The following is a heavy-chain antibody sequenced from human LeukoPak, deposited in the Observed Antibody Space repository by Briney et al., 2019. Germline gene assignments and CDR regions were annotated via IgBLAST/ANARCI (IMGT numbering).Heavy chain of an antibody. Sequence: SETLSLTCTVSGGSISSGSYYWSWIRQPAGKGLEWIGRIYTSGSTNYNPSLKSRVTISVDTSKNQFSLKLSSVTAADTAVYYCAREGAAAGIDYWGQGTLVTVSS. CDR1: GGSISSGSYY. J-gene: IGHJ4*02. CDR2: IYTSGST. D-gene: IGHD6-13*01. V-gene: IGHV4-61*02. CDR3: AREGAAAGIDY.